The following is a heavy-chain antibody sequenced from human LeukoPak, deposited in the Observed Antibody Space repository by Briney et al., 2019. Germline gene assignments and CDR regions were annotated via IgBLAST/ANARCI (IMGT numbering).Heavy chain of an antibody. V-gene: IGHV3-23*01. CDR2: ISGSGGST. CDR3: AKEAPDDYGDYGDWFDP. CDR1: GFTFSSYA. D-gene: IGHD4-17*01. J-gene: IGHJ5*02. Sequence: GGSLRLSCAASGFTFSSYAMSGLRQAPGKGLEWVSAISGSGGSTYYADSVKGRFTISRDNSKNTLYLQMNSLRAEDTAVYYCAKEAPDDYGDYGDWFDPWGQGTLVTVSS.